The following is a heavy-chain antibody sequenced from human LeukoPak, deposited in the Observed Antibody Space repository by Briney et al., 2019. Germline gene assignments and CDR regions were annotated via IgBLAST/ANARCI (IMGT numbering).Heavy chain of an antibody. V-gene: IGHV4-39*07. CDR1: GGSISSYY. Sequence: SETLSLTCTVSGGSISSYYWGWIRQPPGKGLEWIGSIYYSGSTYYNPSLKSRVTISVDTSKNQFSLKLSSVTAADTAVYYCARVRLTVVTPFAFDIWGQGTMVTVSS. CDR2: IYYSGST. CDR3: ARVRLTVVTPFAFDI. J-gene: IGHJ3*02. D-gene: IGHD4-23*01.